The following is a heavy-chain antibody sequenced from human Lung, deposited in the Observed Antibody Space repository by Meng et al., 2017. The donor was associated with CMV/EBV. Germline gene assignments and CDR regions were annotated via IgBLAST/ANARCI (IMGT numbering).Heavy chain of an antibody. V-gene: IGHV3-23*01. CDR1: GFTFSGYA. J-gene: IGHJ6*04. CDR2: TSATGGIT. CDR3: TKPKLSPLHDAGMGV. Sequence: GESXKISCAASGFTFSGYAMNWVRQAPGKGPEWVAVTSATGGITYYASSVKGRFTISRDNSKNTLYLQMNSQRAQDTAVYYCTKPKLSPLHDAGMGVWGRGXTVTVSS. D-gene: IGHD2/OR15-2a*01.